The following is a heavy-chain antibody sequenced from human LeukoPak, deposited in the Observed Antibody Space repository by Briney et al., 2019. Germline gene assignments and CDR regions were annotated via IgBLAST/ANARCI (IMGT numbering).Heavy chain of an antibody. Sequence: ASVKVSCKASGFTFNAYYIHWVRQAPGQGLEWMGWINPNTGDTNFAQKFQGRVTMTRDTSISTAYMELSRLRSDDTAVYYCARGLSSGWYYAGLDYWGQGTLVTVSS. D-gene: IGHD6-19*01. CDR3: ARGLSSGWYYAGLDY. CDR1: GFTFNAYY. CDR2: INPNTGDT. V-gene: IGHV1-2*02. J-gene: IGHJ4*02.